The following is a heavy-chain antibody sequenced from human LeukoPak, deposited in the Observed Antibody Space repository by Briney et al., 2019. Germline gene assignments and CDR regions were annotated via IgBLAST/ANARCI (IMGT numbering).Heavy chain of an antibody. Sequence: ASVKVSCKASGYTFTSYAMHWVRQAPGQRLEWMGWINAGSGNTKYSQKFQGRVTITRDTSASTVYLELSSLRSEDTAVYYCARYNNNWCFDYWGQGTPVTVSS. V-gene: IGHV1-3*01. CDR2: INAGSGNT. CDR1: GYTFTSYA. J-gene: IGHJ4*02. CDR3: ARYNNNWCFDY. D-gene: IGHD6-13*01.